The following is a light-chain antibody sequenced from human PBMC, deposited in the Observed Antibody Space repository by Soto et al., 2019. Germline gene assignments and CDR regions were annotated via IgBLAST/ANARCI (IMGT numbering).Light chain of an antibody. V-gene: IGLV2-14*01. CDR1: RSDVGGYNY. CDR3: SSYTSSSPPVV. CDR2: EVS. J-gene: IGLJ2*01. Sequence: QSVLTQPASVSGSPGQSITISCTGTRSDVGGYNYVSWYQQHPGKAPKLMIYEVSNRPSGVSHRCSGSKSGNTASLTISGLQAEDEADYYCSSYTSSSPPVVFGGGTKLTVL.